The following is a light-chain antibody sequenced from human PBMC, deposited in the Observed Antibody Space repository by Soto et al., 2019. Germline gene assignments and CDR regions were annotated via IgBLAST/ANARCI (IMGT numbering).Light chain of an antibody. V-gene: IGKV1D-12*01. CDR2: DXS. CDR1: PGIITS. CDR3: QQADTVTST. J-gene: IGKJ5*01. Sequence: IQMTQSPSAVIASVRDRVTISXQASPGIITSLTWYQQKPGXAPKXXXDDXSSLQRGVPSRLSGSGFGTDFTLTISSLQPEDSAIYYCQQADTVTSTVGQGTRLEIK.